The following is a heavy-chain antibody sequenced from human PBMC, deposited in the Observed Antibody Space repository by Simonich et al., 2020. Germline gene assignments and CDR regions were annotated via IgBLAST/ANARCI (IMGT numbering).Heavy chain of an antibody. J-gene: IGHJ4*02. CDR2: IISSISYI. V-gene: IGHV3-21*01. CDR3: ARANERDY. Sequence: EVQLVESGGGLVKPGGSLRLSCAASGFTFSSNSMNWDRQVPVKGLEWVSSIISSISYIYYADSVNGRFTISRDNAKNSLYLQMNSLRAEDTAVYYCARANERDYWGQGTLVTVSS. CDR1: GFTFSSNS. D-gene: IGHD1-1*01.